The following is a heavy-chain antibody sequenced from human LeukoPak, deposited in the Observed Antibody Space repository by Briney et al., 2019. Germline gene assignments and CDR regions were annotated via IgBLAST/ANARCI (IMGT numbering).Heavy chain of an antibody. V-gene: IGHV3-66*02. J-gene: IGHJ3*02. D-gene: IGHD3-22*01. CDR3: ASRLTFYYDSSGYTPGRDHTVDAFDI. CDR1: GFTVSSNY. CDR2: IYSGGST. Sequence: GGSLRLSCAASGFTVSSNYMSWVRQAPGKGLEWVSVIYSGGSTYYADSVKDRFTISRDNSKNTLYLQMNSLRAEDTAVYYCASRLTFYYDSSGYTPGRDHTVDAFDIWGQGTMVTVSS.